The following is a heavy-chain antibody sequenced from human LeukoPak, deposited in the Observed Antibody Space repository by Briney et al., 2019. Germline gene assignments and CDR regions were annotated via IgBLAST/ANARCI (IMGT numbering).Heavy chain of an antibody. D-gene: IGHD3-22*01. CDR1: GFTFSNAW. Sequence: GGSLRLSCAASGFTFSNAWMSWVRQASGKGLEWVGRIKSKTDGGTTDYAAPVKGRFTISRDDSKNTLYLQMNSLKTEDTAVYYCTTDQTHAVVYYYYMDVWGKGTTVTVSS. J-gene: IGHJ6*03. CDR2: IKSKTDGGTT. CDR3: TTDQTHAVVYYYYMDV. V-gene: IGHV3-15*01.